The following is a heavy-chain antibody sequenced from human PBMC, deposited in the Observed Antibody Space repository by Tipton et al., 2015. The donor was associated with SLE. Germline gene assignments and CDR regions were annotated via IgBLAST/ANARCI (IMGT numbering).Heavy chain of an antibody. D-gene: IGHD5-12*01. CDR3: ARGDSGRRFDY. CDR1: GGSISSGSYY. J-gene: IGHJ4*02. CDR2: IYYSGST. V-gene: IGHV4-61*10. Sequence: TLSLTCTVSGGSISSGSYYWSWIRQPAGKGLEWIGYIYYSGSTNYNPSLKSRVTISVDTSKNQFSLKLSSVTAADTAVYYCARGDSGRRFDYWGQGTLVTVSS.